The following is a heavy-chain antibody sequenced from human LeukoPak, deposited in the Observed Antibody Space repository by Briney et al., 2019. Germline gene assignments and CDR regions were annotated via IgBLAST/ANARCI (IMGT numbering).Heavy chain of an antibody. CDR3: ARGYYDSSGYDPGLGY. CDR2: INPSGGST. CDR1: GYTFTGYY. V-gene: IGHV1-46*01. Sequence: ASVKVSCKASGYTFTGYYMHWVRQAPGQGLEWMGWINPSGGSTNYAQKFQGRVSMTRDTSTSTVYMELSSLRSEDTAMYWCARGYYDSSGYDPGLGYWGQGTLVTVSS. D-gene: IGHD3-22*01. J-gene: IGHJ4*02.